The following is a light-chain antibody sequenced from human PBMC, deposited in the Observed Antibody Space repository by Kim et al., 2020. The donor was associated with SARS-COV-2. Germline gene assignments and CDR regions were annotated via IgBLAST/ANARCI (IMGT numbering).Light chain of an antibody. CDR3: QQSYITPCT. V-gene: IGKV1-39*01. J-gene: IGKJ3*01. CDR2: AAS. CDR1: QSIFSH. Sequence: DIQMTQSPSTLSASVGDRVTITCRTTQSIFSHLNWYQQKPGRAPKLLISAASTLQSGVPSRFSGSGSETDFTLTISSLQPEDFATYFCQQSYITPCTFGPGTKVDIK.